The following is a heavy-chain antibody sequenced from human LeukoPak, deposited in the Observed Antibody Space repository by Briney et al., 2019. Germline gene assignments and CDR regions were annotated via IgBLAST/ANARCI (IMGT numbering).Heavy chain of an antibody. J-gene: IGHJ6*02. CDR1: GGSISSGGYS. V-gene: IGHV4-30-2*01. CDR3: ARDLGRLHGEDV. Sequence: SETLSLTCAVSGGSISSGGYSWSWLRQPPGKGLEWIGYIYHSGSTYYNPSLKSRVTISLDTSKKHFSLKLRFVTAADTAVYYCARDLGRLHGEDVWGQGTTVTVSS. CDR2: IYHSGST. D-gene: IGHD5-24*01.